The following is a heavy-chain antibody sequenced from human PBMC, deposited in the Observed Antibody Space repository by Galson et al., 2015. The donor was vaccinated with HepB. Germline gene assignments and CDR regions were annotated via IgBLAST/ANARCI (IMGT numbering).Heavy chain of an antibody. CDR3: TCSTGYSSDSGWGFYDY. D-gene: IGHD6-19*01. CDR1: GFTFSGSA. CDR2: IRSKANSYAT. V-gene: IGHV3-73*01. Sequence: SLRLSCAASGFTFSGSAMHWVRQASGKGLEWVGRIRSKANSYATAYAASVKGRFTISRDDSKNTAYLQMNSLKTEDTAVYYCTCSTGYSSDSGWGFYDYWGQGTLVTVSS. J-gene: IGHJ4*02.